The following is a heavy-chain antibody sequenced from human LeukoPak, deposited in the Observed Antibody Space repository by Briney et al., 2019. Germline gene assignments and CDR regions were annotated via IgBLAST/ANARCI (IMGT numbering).Heavy chain of an antibody. CDR1: GFTFRNAW. Sequence: GGSLRLSCAASGFTFRNAWMNWVRQVPGKGLEWVGRIKTTADGGPTDYAAPVKGRFTISRDDSKNMSYLQLNSLKTEDTAVYYCTTNDAFDIWGQGTMVTVSS. J-gene: IGHJ3*02. V-gene: IGHV3-15*01. CDR2: IKTTADGGPT. CDR3: TTNDAFDI.